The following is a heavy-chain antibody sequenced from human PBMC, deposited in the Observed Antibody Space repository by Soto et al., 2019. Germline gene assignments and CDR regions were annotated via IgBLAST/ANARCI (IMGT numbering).Heavy chain of an antibody. J-gene: IGHJ3*02. CDR1: GGSISSGDYY. Sequence: KPSETLSLTCTVSGGSISSGDYYWSWIRQHPGKGLEWIGYMYYSGSTSYNPSLKSRVIISLDTSKNQFSLKLSSVTAADTAVYYCARVAIVVVAATEFDAFDIWGQGTMVTVSS. V-gene: IGHV4-31*03. D-gene: IGHD2-15*01. CDR3: ARVAIVVVAATEFDAFDI. CDR2: MYYSGST.